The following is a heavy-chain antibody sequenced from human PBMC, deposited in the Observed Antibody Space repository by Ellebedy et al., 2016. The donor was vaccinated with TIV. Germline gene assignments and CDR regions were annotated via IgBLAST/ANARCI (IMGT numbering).Heavy chain of an antibody. CDR3: ATDRGSSGWYDWNY. J-gene: IGHJ4*02. V-gene: IGHV1-24*01. CDR1: GYTLTELS. CDR2: FDPEDGET. D-gene: IGHD6-19*01. Sequence: AASVKVSCKVSGYTLTELSMHWVRQAPGKGLEWMGGFDPEDGETIYAQKFQGRVTMTEDTSTDTAYMELSSLRSEDTAVYYCATDRGSSGWYDWNYWGQGTLVTVSS.